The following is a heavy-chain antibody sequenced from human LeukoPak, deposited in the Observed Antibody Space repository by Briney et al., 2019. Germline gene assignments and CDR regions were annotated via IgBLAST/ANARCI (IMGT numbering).Heavy chain of an antibody. D-gene: IGHD3-10*01. CDR2: ISASGDVT. CDR1: GFTFSKFP. Sequence: PGGSLRLSCAASGFTFSKFPMGWVRQAPGRGLEWVSAISASGDVTFYADSLRGRFTISRDNSKSTLYLQMNSLRAEDTAVYYCANLGIIMPLDAFDIWGQGTMVTVSS. CDR3: ANLGIIMPLDAFDI. V-gene: IGHV3-23*01. J-gene: IGHJ3*02.